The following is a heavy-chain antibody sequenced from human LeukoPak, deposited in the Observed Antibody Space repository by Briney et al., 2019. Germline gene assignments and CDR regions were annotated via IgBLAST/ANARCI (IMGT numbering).Heavy chain of an antibody. V-gene: IGHV3-9*01. CDR1: GFIFDDYA. Sequence: ALRLSCAASGFIFDDYAMHWVRQAPGKGLEWVSGISWNSGSIDYADSVKGRFTISRDNSKNTLYLQMNSLRAEDTAVYYCARGLYSSSWYGVIDYWGQGTLVAVSS. J-gene: IGHJ4*02. CDR3: ARGLYSSSWYGVIDY. CDR2: ISWNSGSI. D-gene: IGHD6-13*01.